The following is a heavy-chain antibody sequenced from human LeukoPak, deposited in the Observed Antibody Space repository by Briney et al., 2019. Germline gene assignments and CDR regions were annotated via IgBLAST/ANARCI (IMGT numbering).Heavy chain of an antibody. J-gene: IGHJ4*02. CDR3: ARDILTGYYIFDY. CDR2: ISSSGSTI. D-gene: IGHD3-9*01. Sequence: PGGSLRLSCAASGFTFSDYYMSWIRQAPGKGLEWVSYISSSGSTIYYADSVKGRFTISRDNAKNSLYLQMNSLRAEDTAVYYCARDILTGYYIFDYWGQGTLVTVSS. CDR1: GFTFSDYY. V-gene: IGHV3-11*04.